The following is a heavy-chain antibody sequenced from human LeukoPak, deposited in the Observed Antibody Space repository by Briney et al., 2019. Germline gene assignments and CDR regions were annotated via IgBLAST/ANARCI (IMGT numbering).Heavy chain of an antibody. CDR2: ISPSGGIT. Sequence: GGSLRLSCAAPGFTFSSHGMNWVRQAPGKGLEWVSGISPSGGITYYTDSVKGRFTISRDNSKSTLYLQINSLRAEDTAVYYCAKDHLPGIVVADRDYWGQGTLVTVSS. CDR1: GFTFSSHG. D-gene: IGHD6-19*01. J-gene: IGHJ4*02. CDR3: AKDHLPGIVVADRDY. V-gene: IGHV3-23*01.